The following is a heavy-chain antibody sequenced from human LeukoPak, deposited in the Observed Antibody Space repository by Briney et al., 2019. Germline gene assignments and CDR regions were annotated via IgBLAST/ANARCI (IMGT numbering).Heavy chain of an antibody. CDR2: IYYSGST. CDR1: GGSISSSSYY. D-gene: IGHD2-15*01. CDR3: ARHKGVVVVAATPGPGWFDP. V-gene: IGHV4-39*01. J-gene: IGHJ5*02. Sequence: SETLSLTCTVSGGSISSSSYYWGWIRQPPGEGLEWIGSIYYSGSTYYNPSLKSRVTISVDTSKNQFSLKLSSVTAADTAVYYCARHKGVVVVAATPGPGWFDPWGQGTLVTVSS.